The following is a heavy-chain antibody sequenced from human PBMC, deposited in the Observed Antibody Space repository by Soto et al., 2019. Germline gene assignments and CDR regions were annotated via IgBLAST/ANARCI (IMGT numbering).Heavy chain of an antibody. CDR3: VSEMWTRSGPQNFFDY. V-gene: IGHV1-18*01. CDR2: IGPNSGAT. D-gene: IGHD6-25*01. CDR1: GYTFTSYG. J-gene: IGHJ4*02. Sequence: QVQLVQSEGELRQPGASVTVSCRASGYTFTSYGIIWVRQAPGQGLEWMGYIGPNSGATTYTQNLQGRLTLPTAASTSTAYMELRILSSDDTAIYYCVSEMWTRSGPQNFFDYWGLGALVTVSS.